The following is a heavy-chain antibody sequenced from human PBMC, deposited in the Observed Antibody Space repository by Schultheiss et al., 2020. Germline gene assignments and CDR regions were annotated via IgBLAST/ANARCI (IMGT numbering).Heavy chain of an antibody. CDR2: ISSSSSYI. D-gene: IGHD6-13*01. CDR1: GFTFSSYS. CDR3: ATYSSSWYEGVFDY. V-gene: IGHV3-21*01. J-gene: IGHJ4*02. Sequence: GGSLRLSCAASGFTFSSYSMNWVRQAPGKGLEWVSSISSSSSYIYYADSVKGRFTISRDNAKNSLYLQMNSLRAEDTAVYYCATYSSSWYEGVFDYWGQGTLVTVSS.